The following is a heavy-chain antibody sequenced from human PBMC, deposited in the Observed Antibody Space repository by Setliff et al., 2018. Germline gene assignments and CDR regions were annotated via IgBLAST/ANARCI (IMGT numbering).Heavy chain of an antibody. CDR1: GGSISSGSYY. Sequence: SETLSLTCTVSGGSISSGSYYWGWIRQPPRKGLEWIGSIHYSGSTNYNPSLKSRVTISLDTPKNQFSLELRSVTVADTATYYCVRPGGTTVVARHFDYWGSGILVTVSS. CDR2: IHYSGST. CDR3: VRPGGTTVVARHFDY. J-gene: IGHJ4*01. D-gene: IGHD2-15*01. V-gene: IGHV4-39*01.